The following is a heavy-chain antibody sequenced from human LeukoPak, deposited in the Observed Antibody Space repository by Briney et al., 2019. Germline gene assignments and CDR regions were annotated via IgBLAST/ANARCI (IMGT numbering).Heavy chain of an antibody. CDR1: GGSISSCY. D-gene: IGHD3-16*02. V-gene: IGHV4-59*01. CDR2: IYYSGST. CDR3: AREAATALYYFDY. Sequence: SETLSLTXTVSGGSISSCYWSWIRQPPGKGLEWIGYIYYSGSTNYNPSLKSRVTISVDTSKNQFSLKLSSVTAADTAVYYCAREAATALYYFDYWGQGTLVTVSS. J-gene: IGHJ4*02.